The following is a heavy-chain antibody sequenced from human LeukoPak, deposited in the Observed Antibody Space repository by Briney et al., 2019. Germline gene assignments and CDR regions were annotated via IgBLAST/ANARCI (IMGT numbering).Heavy chain of an antibody. CDR2: INHSGST. Sequence: PSGTLSLTCAVSGGSISSSNWWSWVRQPPGKGLEWIGEINHSGSTYYNPSLKSRVTISVDTSKNRFSLKLSSVTAADTAVYYCAREGWNDYSYYYYMDVWGKGTTVTVSS. CDR3: AREGWNDYSYYYYMDV. D-gene: IGHD1-1*01. V-gene: IGHV4-4*02. J-gene: IGHJ6*03. CDR1: GGSISSSNW.